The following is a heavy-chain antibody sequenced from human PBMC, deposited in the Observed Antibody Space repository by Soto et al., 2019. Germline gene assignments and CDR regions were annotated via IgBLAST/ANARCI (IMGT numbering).Heavy chain of an antibody. Sequence: QVQLQESGPGLVKPSQTLSLTCTVSGGSISSGGYYWSCIRQHPGKGLEWIGYIYYSGSTYYNPSLKSRVTISVDTSKNQFSLKLSSVTAADTAVYYCARDRAAAGTHYYYGMDVWGQGTTVTVSS. V-gene: IGHV4-31*03. CDR2: IYYSGST. J-gene: IGHJ6*02. CDR3: ARDRAAAGTHYYYGMDV. CDR1: GGSISSGGYY. D-gene: IGHD6-13*01.